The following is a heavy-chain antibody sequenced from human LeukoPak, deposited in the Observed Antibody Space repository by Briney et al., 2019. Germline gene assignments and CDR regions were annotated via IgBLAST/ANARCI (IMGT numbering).Heavy chain of an antibody. D-gene: IGHD3-22*01. V-gene: IGHV3-30*02. CDR1: GFTFSNYG. J-gene: IGHJ4*02. CDR3: AKEPGYYDSSGYYYYVY. Sequence: GGSLRLSCAASGFTFSNYGMHWVRQAPGKGLEWVAFIRSDGSDKYYADSVRGRFTISRDTSKNTVYLQMDSLRVEDTALYNCAKEPGYYDSSGYYYYVYWGQGTMVTVSS. CDR2: IRSDGSDK.